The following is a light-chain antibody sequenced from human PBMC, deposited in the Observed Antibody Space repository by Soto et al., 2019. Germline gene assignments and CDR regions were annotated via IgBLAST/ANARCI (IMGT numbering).Light chain of an antibody. CDR3: QQSYCTPRT. V-gene: IGKV1-39*01. CDR2: AAS. CDR1: QSISSY. J-gene: IGKJ1*01. Sequence: DIQMTQSPSSLSASVGDRVSITCRASQSISSYLNWYQQKPGKAPKLLIYAASRLQSGVPSRFSGRGSGTDFTLTISSLQPEDLGTYDCQQSYCTPRTFGQGTKVEIK.